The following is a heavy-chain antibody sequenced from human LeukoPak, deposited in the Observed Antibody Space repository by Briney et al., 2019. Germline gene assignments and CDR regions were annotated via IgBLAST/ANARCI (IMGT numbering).Heavy chain of an antibody. D-gene: IGHD6-19*01. CDR1: GGSISSYY. J-gene: IGHJ4*02. Sequence: PSETLSLTCTVSGGSISSYYWSWIRQPPGKGLEWIGYILYSGSTTYNPSLKSRVTMSVDTSKNQFSLKLSSVTAADTAVYYCTRGNGWYAYWGQGTLVSVSS. V-gene: IGHV4-59*01. CDR2: ILYSGST. CDR3: TRGNGWYAY.